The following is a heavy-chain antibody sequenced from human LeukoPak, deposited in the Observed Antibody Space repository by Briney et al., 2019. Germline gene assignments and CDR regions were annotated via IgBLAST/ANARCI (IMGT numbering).Heavy chain of an antibody. J-gene: IGHJ4*02. CDR3: ARLRWELHAYFDY. CDR2: IYYSGST. D-gene: IGHD1-26*01. Sequence: SETLSLTCTVSGGSISSSSYYWGWIRQPPGKGLEWIGSIYYSGSTYYNPSLKSRVTISVDTSKNQFSLKLSSVTAADTAVYYCARLRWELHAYFDYWGRGTLVTVSS. V-gene: IGHV4-39*01. CDR1: GGSISSSSYY.